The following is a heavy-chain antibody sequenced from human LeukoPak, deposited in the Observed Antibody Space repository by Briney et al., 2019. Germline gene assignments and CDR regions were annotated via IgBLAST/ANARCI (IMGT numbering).Heavy chain of an antibody. CDR2: IYYRGGT. CDR1: GASISDSTYY. D-gene: IGHD6-19*01. J-gene: IGHJ6*03. V-gene: IGHV4-39*07. Sequence: SETLSLTYTVSGASISDSTYYWGWIRQSPEKGLEWIGTIYYRGGTYYHPSLKSRVTISIDASKNQFSLSLTSVTAADTAVYYCARECRWLVSDYNYYMDVWGKGTTVTVS. CDR3: ARECRWLVSDYNYYMDV.